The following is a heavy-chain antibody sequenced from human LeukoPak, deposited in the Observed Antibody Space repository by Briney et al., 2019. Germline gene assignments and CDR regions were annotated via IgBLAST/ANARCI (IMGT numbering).Heavy chain of an antibody. CDR1: GYAFSGYY. D-gene: IGHD3-10*01. CDR2: INPNSGGT. Sequence: ASVKVSCKPSGYAFSGYYMHWVRQAPGQGLEWMGWINPNSGGTNYAQKFQGRVSMTRDTSISTAYMELSRLRSDDTAVYYCARGRITTVRGSVDPWGQGTLVTVSS. CDR3: ARGRITTVRGSVDP. V-gene: IGHV1-2*02. J-gene: IGHJ5*02.